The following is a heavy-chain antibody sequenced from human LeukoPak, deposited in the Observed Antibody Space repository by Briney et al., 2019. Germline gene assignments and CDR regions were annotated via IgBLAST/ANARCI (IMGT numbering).Heavy chain of an antibody. CDR3: ARDLSSTSGRDRHHGMDV. CDR2: ISSSSSYT. CDR1: GFTFSDYY. J-gene: IGHJ6*04. Sequence: GGSLRLSCAASGFTFSDYYMSWIRQAPGKGLEWVSYISSSSSYTNYADSVKGRFTISRDNAKNSLYLQMNSLRAEDTAVYYCARDLSSTSGRDRHHGMDVWGKGTTVTVSS. D-gene: IGHD2-2*01. V-gene: IGHV3-11*06.